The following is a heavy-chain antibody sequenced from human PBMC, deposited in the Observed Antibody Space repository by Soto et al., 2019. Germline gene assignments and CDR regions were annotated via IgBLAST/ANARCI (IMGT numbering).Heavy chain of an antibody. CDR1: GYSFTFYW. J-gene: IGHJ3*01. CDR2: IYAGDSDT. CDR3: VRGVHLTAADAFDV. V-gene: IGHV5-51*01. D-gene: IGHD1-1*01. Sequence: GESLKISCEASGYSFTFYWIGWVRQMPGKGLEWMGIIYAGDSDTRYSPSFQGQVTISVDKSISTAYLQWSSLKASDTAMYYCVRGVHLTAADAFDVWGQGTMVTV.